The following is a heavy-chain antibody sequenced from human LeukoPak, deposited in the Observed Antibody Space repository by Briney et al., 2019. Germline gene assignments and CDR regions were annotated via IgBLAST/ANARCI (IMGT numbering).Heavy chain of an antibody. Sequence: GGSLRLSCAASGFTFSSYGMHWVRRAPGKGLEWVAVIWYDGSNKYYADSVKGRFTISRDNSKNTLYLQMNSLRAEDTAVYYCAREAALVGWGLSYWGQGTLVTVSS. D-gene: IGHD2-15*01. CDR2: IWYDGSNK. CDR3: AREAALVGWGLSY. V-gene: IGHV3-33*01. CDR1: GFTFSSYG. J-gene: IGHJ4*02.